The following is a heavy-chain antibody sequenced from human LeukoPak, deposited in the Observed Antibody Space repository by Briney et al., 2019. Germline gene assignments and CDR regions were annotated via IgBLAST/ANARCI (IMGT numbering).Heavy chain of an antibody. CDR1: GFTFSSYW. Sequence: GGSLRLSCAASGFTFSSYWMSWGRQAPGEGLEWVANIKQDGSEKYYVDSVKGRFTISRDNAKNILYLQMNSLRAEDTAVYYCARDQRIVVVPAAIRPLDYYYYYMDVWGKGTTVTVSS. V-gene: IGHV3-7*01. CDR2: IKQDGSEK. J-gene: IGHJ6*03. D-gene: IGHD2-2*02. CDR3: ARDQRIVVVPAAIRPLDYYYYYMDV.